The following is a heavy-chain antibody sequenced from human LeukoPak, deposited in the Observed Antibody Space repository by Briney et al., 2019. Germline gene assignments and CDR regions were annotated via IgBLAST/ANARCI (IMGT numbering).Heavy chain of an antibody. CDR2: ISSSGSTI. D-gene: IGHD6-19*01. CDR3: AKGGTSGWYWDYFDY. J-gene: IGHJ4*02. Sequence: GGSLRLSCAASGFTFSDYYMSWIRQAPGKGLEWVSYISSSGSTIYYADSVKGRFTISRDNAKNSLFLQMNSLRAEDTAVYYCAKGGTSGWYWDYFDYWGQGTLVTVSS. V-gene: IGHV3-11*01. CDR1: GFTFSDYY.